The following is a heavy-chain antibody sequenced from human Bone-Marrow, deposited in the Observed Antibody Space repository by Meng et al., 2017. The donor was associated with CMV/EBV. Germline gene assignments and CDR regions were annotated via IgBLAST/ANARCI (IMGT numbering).Heavy chain of an antibody. CDR1: GGSVSSGSYY. CDR3: ARGRGYQLLYKYYYYGMDV. D-gene: IGHD2-2*02. CDR2: IYYSGST. V-gene: IGHV4-61*01. Sequence: SETLSLTCIVSGGSVSSGSYYWSWTRQPPGKGLEWIGYIYYSGSTNYNPSLKSRVTISVDTSKNQFSLKLSSVTAADTAVYYCARGRGYQLLYKYYYYGMDVWGQGTTVTVSS. J-gene: IGHJ6*02.